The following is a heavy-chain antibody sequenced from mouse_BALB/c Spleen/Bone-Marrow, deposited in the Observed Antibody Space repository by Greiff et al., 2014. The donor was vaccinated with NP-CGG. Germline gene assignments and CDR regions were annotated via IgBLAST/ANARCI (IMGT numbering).Heavy chain of an antibody. CDR2: INPNNGDT. CDR1: GYTFTSYW. Sequence: QVQLQQSGAELVRPGASVKLSCKASGYTFTSYWMHWVKLRPGQGFEWIGEINPNNGDTNYKEKFKRKATLTVDNSSSTAYMQLSTLESEVSEFYYCTNYGYYWGQGTPLTVSA. D-gene: IGHD1-2*01. J-gene: IGHJ2*01. V-gene: IGHV1S16*01. CDR3: TNYGYY.